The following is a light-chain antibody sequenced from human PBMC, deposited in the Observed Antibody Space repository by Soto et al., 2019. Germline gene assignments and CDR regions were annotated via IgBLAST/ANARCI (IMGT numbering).Light chain of an antibody. Sequence: QPVLTQPSFLSASPGTSASLTCTLRSGFSIGAYAIYWYQQKPGSPPQYLLRYKSDSDKHQGSGVPSRFSGSKDASANEGILLISGLQSEDEADYYCMIWHSSAWVFGGGTKLTVL. CDR2: YKSDSDK. V-gene: IGLV5-45*03. CDR3: MIWHSSAWV. CDR1: SGFSIGAYA. J-gene: IGLJ3*02.